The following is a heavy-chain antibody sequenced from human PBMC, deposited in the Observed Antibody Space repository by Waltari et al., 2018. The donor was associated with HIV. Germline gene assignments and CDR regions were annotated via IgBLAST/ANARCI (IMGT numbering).Heavy chain of an antibody. CDR3: ARNTYYERSGYDF. CDR1: GYSISRGYY. V-gene: IGHV4-38-2*01. J-gene: IGHJ4*02. CDR2: IHHSGSY. Sequence: QVQLQESGPGLVKSSETLSLTCAVSGYSISRGYYWGWIRQPPGKGLAWIGTIHHSGSYYYNPSLKSRVTISVDTSKNHFSLKLSSVTAADTAVYYCARNTYYERSGYDFWGQGYLVTVSS. D-gene: IGHD3-22*01.